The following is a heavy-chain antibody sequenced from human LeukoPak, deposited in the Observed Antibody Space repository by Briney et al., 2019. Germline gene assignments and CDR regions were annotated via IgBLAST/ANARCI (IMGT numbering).Heavy chain of an antibody. J-gene: IGHJ6*03. V-gene: IGHV1-2*02. Sequence: GASVKVSCKASGYTFTGYYMHWVRQAPGQGLEWMGWINPNSGGTNYAQKFQGRVTMTRDTSISTAYMELSRLRSDDTAVYYCARVASSSWDYYYYMDVWGKGTTVTVSS. CDR1: GYTFTGYY. D-gene: IGHD6-13*01. CDR2: INPNSGGT. CDR3: ARVASSSWDYYYYMDV.